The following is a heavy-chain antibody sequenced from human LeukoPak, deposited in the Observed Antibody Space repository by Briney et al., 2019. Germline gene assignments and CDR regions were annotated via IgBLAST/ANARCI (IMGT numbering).Heavy chain of an antibody. CDR2: INHSGST. J-gene: IGHJ4*02. CDR1: GGSISGYY. D-gene: IGHD4-17*01. CDR3: ASDYGDYHY. Sequence: SETLSLTCTVSGGSISGYYWSWIRQPPGKGLEWIGEINHSGSTNYNPSLKSRVTISVDTSKNQFSLKLSSVTAADTAVYYCASDYGDYHYWGQGTLVTVSS. V-gene: IGHV4-34*01.